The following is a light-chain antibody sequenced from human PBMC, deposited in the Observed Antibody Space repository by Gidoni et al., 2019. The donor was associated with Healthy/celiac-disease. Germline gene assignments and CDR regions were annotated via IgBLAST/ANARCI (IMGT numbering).Light chain of an antibody. CDR3: QQLNSYPWT. V-gene: IGKV1-9*01. J-gene: IGKJ1*01. CDR1: QGISSY. Sequence: DIQLTQSPSLLSASVGDRVTITCRASQGISSYFAWYQQKPGKAPKLLIYAASTLQSGVPSWFSGSGAGTEFTLTISILHPEDFATYYCQQLNSYPWTFGQGTKVEIK. CDR2: AAS.